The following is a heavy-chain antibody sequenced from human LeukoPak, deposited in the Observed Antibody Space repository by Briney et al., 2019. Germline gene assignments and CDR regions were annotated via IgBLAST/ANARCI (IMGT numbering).Heavy chain of an antibody. Sequence: GGSLRLSCAASGFTFSSYAMHWVRQAPGKGLEWVAVISYDGSNKYYADSEKGRFTISRDNSKNTLYLQMNSLRAEDTAVYYCASSEVRGVTTDYWGQGTLVTVS. D-gene: IGHD3-10*01. J-gene: IGHJ4*02. CDR3: ASSEVRGVTTDY. V-gene: IGHV3-30-3*01. CDR2: ISYDGSNK. CDR1: GFTFSSYA.